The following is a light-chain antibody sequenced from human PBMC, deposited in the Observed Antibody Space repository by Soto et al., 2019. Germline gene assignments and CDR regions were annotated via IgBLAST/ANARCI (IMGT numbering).Light chain of an antibody. J-gene: IGKJ1*01. CDR1: QSVSSY. Sequence: EIVMTQSPGTLSLSPGEGATLSCRASQSVSSYLAWYQQKPGQAPRLLISDASDRATGIPDRFSGSGSGTDFTLTISRLVPEDFAVYYCQQYGDSPVTFGQGTKVDIK. CDR3: QQYGDSPVT. V-gene: IGKV3-20*01. CDR2: DAS.